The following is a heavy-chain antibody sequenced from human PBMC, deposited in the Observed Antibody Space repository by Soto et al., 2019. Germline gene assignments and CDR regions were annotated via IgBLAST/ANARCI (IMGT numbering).Heavy chain of an antibody. CDR1: GGSISSSSYY. J-gene: IGHJ4*02. Sequence: QLQLQESGPGLVKPSETLSLTCTVSGGSISSSSYYWGWIRQPPGKGLEWIGSIYYSGSTYYNPSLKSRVTISVDTSKNQFSLKLSSVTAADTAVYYCARLGFSSGWYIGVYWGQGTLVTVSS. CDR2: IYYSGST. CDR3: ARLGFSSGWYIGVY. V-gene: IGHV4-39*01. D-gene: IGHD6-19*01.